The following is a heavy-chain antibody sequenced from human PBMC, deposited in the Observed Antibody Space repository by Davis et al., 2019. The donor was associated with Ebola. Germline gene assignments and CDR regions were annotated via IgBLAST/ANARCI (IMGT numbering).Heavy chain of an antibody. CDR3: ARDWRSGYDYRLIGPRFDY. V-gene: IGHV3-30-3*01. J-gene: IGHJ4*02. D-gene: IGHD5-12*01. CDR2: ISYDGSNK. Sequence: PGGSLRPSCPASGFTFSSYAMHWVRQAPGKGLEWVAVISYDGSNKYYADSVKGRFTISRDNSKNTLYLQMNSLRAEDTAVYYCARDWRSGYDYRLIGPRFDYWGQGTLVTVSS. CDR1: GFTFSSYA.